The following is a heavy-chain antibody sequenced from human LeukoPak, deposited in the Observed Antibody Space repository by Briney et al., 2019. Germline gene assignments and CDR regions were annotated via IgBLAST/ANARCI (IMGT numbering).Heavy chain of an antibody. CDR3: TRLPGTESNY. Sequence: PGGSLRLSCAASGFTFSDSTMHWVRQASGKGLEWVGRTRNKANGYGTGYAASVKGRFTISRDESKNTAYLQMNSLKTEDTAVYYCTRLPGTESNYWGQGTLVTVSS. D-gene: IGHD1-14*01. J-gene: IGHJ4*02. V-gene: IGHV3-73*01. CDR1: GFTFSDST. CDR2: TRNKANGYGT.